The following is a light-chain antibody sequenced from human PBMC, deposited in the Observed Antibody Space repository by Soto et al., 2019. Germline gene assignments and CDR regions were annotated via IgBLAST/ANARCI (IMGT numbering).Light chain of an antibody. J-gene: IGKJ1*01. CDR3: QQYNNWPPPWT. CDR1: QSVSSN. Sequence: EIVMTQSPATLSVSPGERATLSCRASQSVSSNLAWYQQKPGQAPRLLIYGASTRATGIPAGFSGSGSGTEFTLTISSLQSEDFAVYYCQQYNNWPPPWTFGQGTKVEIK. CDR2: GAS. V-gene: IGKV3-15*01.